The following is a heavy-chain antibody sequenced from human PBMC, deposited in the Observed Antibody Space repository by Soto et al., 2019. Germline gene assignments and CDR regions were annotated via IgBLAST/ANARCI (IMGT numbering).Heavy chain of an antibody. V-gene: IGHV3-48*01. CDR1: GFTFSSYS. J-gene: IGHJ5*02. Sequence: GGSLRLSCAASGFTFSSYSMNWVRQAPGKGLEWVSYISSSSSTIYYADSVKGRFTISRDNAKNSLYLQMNSLRAEDTAVYYCARDFVGYCSGGSCVNWFDPWGQGTLVTVSS. CDR2: ISSSSSTI. D-gene: IGHD2-15*01. CDR3: ARDFVGYCSGGSCVNWFDP.